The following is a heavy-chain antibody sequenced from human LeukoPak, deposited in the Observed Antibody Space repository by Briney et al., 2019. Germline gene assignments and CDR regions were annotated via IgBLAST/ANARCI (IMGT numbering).Heavy chain of an antibody. V-gene: IGHV3-73*01. D-gene: IGHD4-11*01. Sequence: GGSLRLSCAASGFTFSGSAMHWVRQASGKGLEWVGRIRSKANSYATAYAASVKGRFTISRDDSKNTAYLQMNSLKTEDTAVYYCTTYSNYADFDYWGQGTLVTVSS. J-gene: IGHJ4*02. CDR2: IRSKANSYAT. CDR1: GFTFSGSA. CDR3: TTYSNYADFDY.